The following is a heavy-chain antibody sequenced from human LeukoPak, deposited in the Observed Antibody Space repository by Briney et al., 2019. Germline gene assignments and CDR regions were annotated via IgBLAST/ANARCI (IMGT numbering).Heavy chain of an antibody. CDR3: ARDVPPWVTMILVGHAFDL. D-gene: IGHD3-22*01. V-gene: IGHV1-18*01. J-gene: IGHJ3*01. Sequence: ASVKVSCKASGYTFTSYGISWVRQAPGQGLEWVGWISAYNGNTNYAQKLQGRVTMTTDTSTSTAYMELRSLRSDDTAVYYCARDVPPWVTMILVGHAFDLWGQGTMVTVSS. CDR2: ISAYNGNT. CDR1: GYTFTSYG.